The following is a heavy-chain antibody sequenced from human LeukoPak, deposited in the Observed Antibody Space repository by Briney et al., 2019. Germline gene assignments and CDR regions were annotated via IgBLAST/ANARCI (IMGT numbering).Heavy chain of an antibody. Sequence: GESLRLSCAASGFTFSSYNMNWVRQAPGKGLEWVANIKQDGSEKYYVDSVKGRFTISRDNAKNSLYLQMNSLRAEDTAVYYCARDWRLDWFDPWGQGTLVTVSS. CDR2: IKQDGSEK. CDR3: ARDWRLDWFDP. D-gene: IGHD3-3*01. V-gene: IGHV3-7*01. J-gene: IGHJ5*02. CDR1: GFTFSSYN.